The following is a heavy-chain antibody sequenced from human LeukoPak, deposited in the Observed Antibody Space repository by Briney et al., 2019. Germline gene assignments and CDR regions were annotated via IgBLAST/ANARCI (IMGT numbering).Heavy chain of an antibody. CDR1: GYTFTSYA. D-gene: IGHD5-12*01. J-gene: IGHJ6*02. V-gene: IGHV7-4-1*02. Sequence: ASVKVSCKASGYTFTSYAMNWVRQAPGQGLEWMGWINTNTGNPTYAQGFTGRFVFSSDTSVSTAYLQISSLKAEDTAVYYCAREWRRYSGSSGNYYYYGMDVWGQGTTVTVSS. CDR2: INTNTGNP. CDR3: AREWRRYSGSSGNYYYYGMDV.